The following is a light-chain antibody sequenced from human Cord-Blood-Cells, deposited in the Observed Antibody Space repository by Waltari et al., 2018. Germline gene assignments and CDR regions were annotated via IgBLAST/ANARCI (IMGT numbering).Light chain of an antibody. CDR2: EDS. V-gene: IGLV3-10*01. J-gene: IGLJ1*01. CDR1: ALPQKY. Sequence: SYELTPPTPVSVSPGQTARITCSGDALPQKYAYWYQQKSGQAPVLVIYEDSKRPSGIPERFSGSSSGTMATLTISGAQVEDEADYYCYSTDSSGNVFGTGTKVTVL. CDR3: YSTDSSGNV.